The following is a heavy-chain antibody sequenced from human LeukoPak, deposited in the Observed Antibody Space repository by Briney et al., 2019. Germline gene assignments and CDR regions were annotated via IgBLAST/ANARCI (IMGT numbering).Heavy chain of an antibody. J-gene: IGHJ6*02. CDR3: ARVQSAYHYYYGMDV. CDR1: GFTFSSYG. Sequence: GGSLRLSCAASGFTFSSYGMHWVRQAPGKGLEWVAVIWYDGSNKYYADSVKGRFTISRDNSKNTLYLQMNSLRAEDTAVYYCARVQSAYHYYYGMDVWGQGTTVTVSS. CDR2: IWYDGSNK. V-gene: IGHV3-33*01.